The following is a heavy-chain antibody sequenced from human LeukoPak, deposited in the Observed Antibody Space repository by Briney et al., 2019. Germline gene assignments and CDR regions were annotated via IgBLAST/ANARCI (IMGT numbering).Heavy chain of an antibody. V-gene: IGHV4-59*01. CDR1: GGSFSGYY. Sequence: SETLSLTCAVYGGSFSGYYWSWIRQPPGKGLEWIGYIYYSGSTNYNPSLKSRVTISVDTSKNQFSLKLSSVTAADTAVYYCARVRVYCSSTSCSYGMDVWGQGTTVTVSS. D-gene: IGHD2-2*01. CDR2: IYYSGST. CDR3: ARVRVYCSSTSCSYGMDV. J-gene: IGHJ6*02.